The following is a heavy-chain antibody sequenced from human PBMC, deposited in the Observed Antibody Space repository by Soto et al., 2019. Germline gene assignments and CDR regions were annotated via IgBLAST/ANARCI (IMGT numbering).Heavy chain of an antibody. V-gene: IGHV1-46*03. J-gene: IGHJ1*01. CDR1: GYTFTSYY. Sequence: ASVTVSCKASGYTFTSYYMRWVRQATGQGLEWMGIINPSGGSTSYAQNFQGRVTMTRDTSTSTVYMELSSLRSEDTAVYYFARAQGSMAPYFQHWGQGTLVTVSS. CDR3: ARAQGSMAPYFQH. D-gene: IGHD2-15*01. CDR2: INPSGGST.